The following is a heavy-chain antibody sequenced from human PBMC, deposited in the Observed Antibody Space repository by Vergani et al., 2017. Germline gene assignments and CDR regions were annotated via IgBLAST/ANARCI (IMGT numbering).Heavy chain of an antibody. J-gene: IGHJ5*02. CDR2: IYVSGIT. CDR1: GASINNDFYY. D-gene: IGHD6-19*01. V-gene: IGHV4-61*02. Sequence: QVQLQESGPGLVKPSQTLSLTCTVSGASINNDFYYWHWIRQPAGKGLEWIWRIYVSGITDYNSSLQSRVSMSVDTSKNQFSLTLTSVTAADTAVYYCARHSTVEWLVKLGWIDPWGQGILVTVSS. CDR3: ARHSTVEWLVKLGWIDP.